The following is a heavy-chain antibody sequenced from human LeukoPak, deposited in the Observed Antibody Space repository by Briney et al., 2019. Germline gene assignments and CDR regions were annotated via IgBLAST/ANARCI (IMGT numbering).Heavy chain of an antibody. CDR3: ARGTGALAEYFQH. D-gene: IGHD1-14*01. Sequence: SVKVSCKASGGTFSSYAISWVRQAPGQGLEWMGGIIPIFGTADYAQKFQGRVTITTDESTSTAYMELSSLRSEDTAVYYCARGTGALAEYFQHWGQGTLVTVSS. V-gene: IGHV1-69*05. J-gene: IGHJ1*01. CDR2: IIPIFGTA. CDR1: GGTFSSYA.